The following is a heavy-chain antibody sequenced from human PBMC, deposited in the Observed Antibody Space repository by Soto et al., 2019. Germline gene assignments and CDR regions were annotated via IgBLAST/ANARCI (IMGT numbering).Heavy chain of an antibody. CDR2: IRSNSAIT. J-gene: IGHJ4*02. CDR3: VKYSHRLRSIGASDY. D-gene: IGHD5-12*01. CDR1: GFSFNPYV. V-gene: IGHV3-23*01. Sequence: GGSLRLSCVASGFSFNPYVMAWVRQAPGKGLEWVSAIRSNSAITYYPDSVRGRFTISRDNSENTMYLQMNSLRVDDTAVYYCVKYSHRLRSIGASDYWGQGPLVTVSS.